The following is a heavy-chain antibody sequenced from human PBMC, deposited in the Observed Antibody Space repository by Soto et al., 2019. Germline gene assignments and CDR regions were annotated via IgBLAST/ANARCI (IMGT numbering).Heavy chain of an antibody. J-gene: IGHJ3*02. V-gene: IGHV3-23*01. CDR3: AKEPWGDILTGYSSIWDDAFDI. CDR2: ISGSGGST. D-gene: IGHD3-9*01. CDR1: GFTFSSYA. Sequence: EVQLLESGGGLVQPGGSLRLSCAASGFTFSSYAMSWVRQAPGKGLEWVSAISGSGGSTYYADSVKGRFTISRDNSKNTLYLQMNSLRAEDTAVYYCAKEPWGDILTGYSSIWDDAFDIWGQGTMVTVSS.